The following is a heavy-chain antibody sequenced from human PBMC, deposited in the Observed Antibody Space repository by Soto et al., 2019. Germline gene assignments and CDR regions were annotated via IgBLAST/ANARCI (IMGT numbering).Heavy chain of an antibody. CDR1: GFTFSSYG. CDR3: ARDSGWFDP. V-gene: IGHV3-33*01. Sequence: QVQLVESGGGVVQPGRSLRLSCAASGFTFSSYGVHWVRQAPGKGLEWVAVIWYDGSNKYYADSVKGRFTISRDNSKNTLYLQMNSLRAEDTAVYYCARDSGWFDPWGQGTLVTVSS. J-gene: IGHJ5*02. CDR2: IWYDGSNK.